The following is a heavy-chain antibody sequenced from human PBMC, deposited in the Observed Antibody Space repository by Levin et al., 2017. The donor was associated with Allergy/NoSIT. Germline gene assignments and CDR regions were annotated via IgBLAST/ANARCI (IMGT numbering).Heavy chain of an antibody. D-gene: IGHD3-9*01. Sequence: LAASVKVSCKASGYTFTGYYMHWVRQAPGQGLEWMGWINPNSGGTNYAQKFQGRVTMTRDTSISTAYMELSRLRSDDTAVYYCARSYYDILTGYGDFGAFDIWGQGTMVTVSS. CDR3: ARSYYDILTGYGDFGAFDI. V-gene: IGHV1-2*03. CDR2: INPNSGGT. CDR1: GYTFTGYY. J-gene: IGHJ3*02.